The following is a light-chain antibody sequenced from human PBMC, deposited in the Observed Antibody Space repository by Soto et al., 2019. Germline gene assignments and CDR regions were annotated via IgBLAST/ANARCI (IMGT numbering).Light chain of an antibody. Sequence: DIQMTQSPSSLSASVGDRVTITCRASQSISSYLNWYQQKPGKAPKRLIYAASSLQSGVPSRFSGSGSGTDFTLTISSLQPEDFATYYCQQRYSTWWTFGQGTKVEIK. J-gene: IGKJ1*01. CDR2: AAS. CDR1: QSISSY. V-gene: IGKV1-39*01. CDR3: QQRYSTWWT.